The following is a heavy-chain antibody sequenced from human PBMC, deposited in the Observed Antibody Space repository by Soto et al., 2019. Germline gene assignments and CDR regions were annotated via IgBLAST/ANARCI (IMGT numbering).Heavy chain of an antibody. CDR2: INPSGGGT. V-gene: IGHV1-46*01. Sequence: ASVKVSCKASGYTFTSYYMHWVRQAPGRGLEWMGIINPSGGGTSYAQKFQGRVTMTRDTSTSTVYMELSSLRSEDTAVYYCATTKRVVVAATGYFQHWGQGTLVTVSS. CDR1: GYTFTSYY. CDR3: ATTKRVVVAATGYFQH. D-gene: IGHD2-15*01. J-gene: IGHJ1*01.